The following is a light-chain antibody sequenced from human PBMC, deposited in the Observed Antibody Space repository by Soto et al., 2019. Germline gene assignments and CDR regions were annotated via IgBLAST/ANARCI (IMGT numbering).Light chain of an antibody. V-gene: IGKV3-11*01. Sequence: ETVLTQSPATLSLSPGDRATLSCRASQSITTYLAWYQQKTGQAPKLLFYDASNRATGIPARFSASGSGTVLSLTFSSREPEASAVYYCQQRSSWWTFGQGTKVEIK. CDR3: QQRSSWWT. CDR2: DAS. J-gene: IGKJ1*01. CDR1: QSITTY.